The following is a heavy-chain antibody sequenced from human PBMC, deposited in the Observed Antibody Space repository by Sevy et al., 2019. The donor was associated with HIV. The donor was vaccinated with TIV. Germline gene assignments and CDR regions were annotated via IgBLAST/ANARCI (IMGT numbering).Heavy chain of an antibody. J-gene: IGHJ4*02. CDR2: IYWDDDK. CDR3: AHRRDDTVVMVYGDFDY. Sequence: SGPTLVKPTQTLTLTCTLSGFSLATSGVGVGWIRQPPGKALEWLALIYWDDDKRYSPSLKSRLTITKDSSKNQVVLTMTNMDPVDTATYYCAHRRDDTVVMVYGDFDYWGRGALVTVSS. V-gene: IGHV2-5*02. D-gene: IGHD2-8*01. CDR1: GFSLATSGVG.